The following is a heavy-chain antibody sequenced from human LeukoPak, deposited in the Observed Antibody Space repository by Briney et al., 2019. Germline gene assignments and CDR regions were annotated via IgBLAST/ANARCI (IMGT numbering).Heavy chain of an antibody. Sequence: GGSLRLSCAASGFTFSSYWMSWVRQAPGKGLEWVANIKQDGSEKYYVDSVKGRFTISRDNSKNTLYLQMNSLRAEDTAVYYCASPSNGDYLSDWGQGTLVTVSS. CDR3: ASPSNGDYLSD. CDR1: GFTFSSYW. J-gene: IGHJ4*02. CDR2: IKQDGSEK. D-gene: IGHD4-17*01. V-gene: IGHV3-7*01.